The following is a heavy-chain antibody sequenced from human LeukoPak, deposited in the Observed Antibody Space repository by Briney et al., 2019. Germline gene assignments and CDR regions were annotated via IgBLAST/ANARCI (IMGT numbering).Heavy chain of an antibody. CDR3: ARGLQPTYYYGSGSYYNVESFDY. D-gene: IGHD3-10*01. CDR2: IYTSGST. CDR1: GGYISSGSYY. Sequence: SETLSLTCTVSGGYISSGSYYWSWIRQPAGKGLEWFGRIYTSGSTNYNPSLKSRVTISVDTSKNQFSLKLSSVTAADTAVYYCARGLQPTYYYGSGSYYNVESFDYWGQGTLVTVSS. V-gene: IGHV4-61*02. J-gene: IGHJ4*02.